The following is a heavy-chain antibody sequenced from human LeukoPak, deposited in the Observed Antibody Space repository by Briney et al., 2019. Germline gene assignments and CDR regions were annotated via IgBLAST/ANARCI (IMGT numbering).Heavy chain of an antibody. J-gene: IGHJ4*02. CDR3: ATSGSYYRFEY. V-gene: IGHV3-33*01. Sequence: GRSLRLSCAASGFTFSSYGMHWVRQAPGKGLEWVAVIWYDGSNKYYAGSVKGRFTISRDNSKNTLYLQMNSLRAEDTAVYYCATSGSYYRFEYWGQGTLVTVSS. CDR1: GFTFSSYG. D-gene: IGHD1-26*01. CDR2: IWYDGSNK.